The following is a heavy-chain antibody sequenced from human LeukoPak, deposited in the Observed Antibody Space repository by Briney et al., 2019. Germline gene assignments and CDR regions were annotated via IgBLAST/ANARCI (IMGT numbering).Heavy chain of an antibody. D-gene: IGHD2-21*02. CDR1: GYTFTSYY. CDR2: INPSGGST. Sequence: GASVKVSCKASGYTFTSYYMHWVRQAPGQGLEWMGIINPSGGSTSYAQKFQGRVTTTRDMSTSTVYMELSSLRSEDTAVYYCARDRAPACGGDCYSDAFDIWGQGTMVTVSS. CDR3: ARDRAPACGGDCYSDAFDI. V-gene: IGHV1-46*01. J-gene: IGHJ3*02.